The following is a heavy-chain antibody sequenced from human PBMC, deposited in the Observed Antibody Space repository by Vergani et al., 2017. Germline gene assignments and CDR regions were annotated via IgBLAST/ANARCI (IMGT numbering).Heavy chain of an antibody. CDR3: ARGDSSSWYDPYFDY. CDR1: GFTFDDYG. Sequence: EVQLVESGGGVVRPGGSLRLSCAASGFTFDDYGMSWVRQAPGKGLEWVSGINWNGGSTGYADSVKGRFTISRHNSKNTLYLQMNSLRAEDTAVYYCARGDSSSWYDPYFDYWGQGTLVTVSS. V-gene: IGHV3-20*04. J-gene: IGHJ4*02. CDR2: INWNGGST. D-gene: IGHD6-13*01.